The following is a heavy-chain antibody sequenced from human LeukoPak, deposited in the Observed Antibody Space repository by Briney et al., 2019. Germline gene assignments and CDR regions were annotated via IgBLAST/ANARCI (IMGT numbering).Heavy chain of an antibody. Sequence: SETLSLTCTVSGGSISSYYWSWIRQPPGKGLEWIGYIYYSGSTNYNPSLKSRVTISVDTSKNQFSLKLSSVTAADTAVYYCARDLRYSSSLSWFDPWGQGTLDTVSS. CDR3: ARDLRYSSSLSWFDP. CDR2: IYYSGST. V-gene: IGHV4-59*01. D-gene: IGHD6-6*01. J-gene: IGHJ5*02. CDR1: GGSISSYY.